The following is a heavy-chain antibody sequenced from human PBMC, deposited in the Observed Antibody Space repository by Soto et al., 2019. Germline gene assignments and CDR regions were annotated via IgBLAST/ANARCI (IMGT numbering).Heavy chain of an antibody. CDR1: GGSISSSSYY. J-gene: IGHJ4*02. V-gene: IGHV4-39*02. CDR2: IYYSGNT. D-gene: IGHD2-15*01. Sequence: QLQLQESGPGLVKPSETLSLTCTVSGGSISSSSYYWGWIRQPPGKGLEWIGSIYYSGNTYYTPSLKSRVPLSVDPSKNQFSLKLSSVTAADTAVYYCAREGGRYCTGGSCQVDYWGQGTLVTVSS. CDR3: AREGGRYCTGGSCQVDY.